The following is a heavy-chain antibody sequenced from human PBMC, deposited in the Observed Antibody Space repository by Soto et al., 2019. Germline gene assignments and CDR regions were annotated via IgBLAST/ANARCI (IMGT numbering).Heavy chain of an antibody. V-gene: IGHV1-69*13. CDR2: IIPIFGTA. D-gene: IGHD6-13*01. Sequence: SVKVSCKASGGTFSSYAISWVRQAPGQGLEWMGGIIPIFGTANYAQKFQGRITITADESTSTAYMELSSLRSEDTAVYYCARDSGYSHGRYYFDYWGQGTRVSVSS. CDR1: GGTFSSYA. J-gene: IGHJ4*02. CDR3: ARDSGYSHGRYYFDY.